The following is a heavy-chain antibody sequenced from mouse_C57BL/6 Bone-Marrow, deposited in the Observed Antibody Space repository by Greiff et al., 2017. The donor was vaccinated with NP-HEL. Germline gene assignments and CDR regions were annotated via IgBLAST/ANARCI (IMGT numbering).Heavy chain of an antibody. V-gene: IGHV1-26*01. Sequence: EVQLQQSGPELVKPGASVKISCKASGYTFTDYYMNWVKQSHGKSLEWIGDINPNNGGTSYNQKFKGKATLTVDKSSSTAYMELRSLTSEDSAVYYCARLGGGVYFDYWGQGTTLTVSS. J-gene: IGHJ2*01. D-gene: IGHD3-3*01. CDR3: ARLGGGVYFDY. CDR2: INPNNGGT. CDR1: GYTFTDYY.